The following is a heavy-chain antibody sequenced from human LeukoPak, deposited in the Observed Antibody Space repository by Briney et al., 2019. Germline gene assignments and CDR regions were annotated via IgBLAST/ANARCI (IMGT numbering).Heavy chain of an antibody. V-gene: IGHV3-11*01. Sequence: GGSLRLSCAASGFTLSSYWMSWIRQAPGKGLEWVSYISSSGSTIYYADSVKGRFTISRANAKNSLYLQMNSLRAEDTAVYYCARDGVGSSWTSSGMDVWGQGTTVTVSS. CDR1: GFTLSSYW. J-gene: IGHJ6*02. CDR3: ARDGVGSSWTSSGMDV. CDR2: ISSSGSTI. D-gene: IGHD6-13*01.